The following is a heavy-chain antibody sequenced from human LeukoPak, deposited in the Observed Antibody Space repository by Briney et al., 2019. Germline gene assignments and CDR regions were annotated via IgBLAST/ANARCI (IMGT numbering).Heavy chain of an antibody. CDR2: ISGSGGST. D-gene: IGHD2-15*01. CDR3: ARLLRHCSGGSCYDY. V-gene: IGHV3-23*01. J-gene: IGHJ4*02. Sequence: GGSLRLSCAASGFTFSSYAISWVRQAPGKGLEWVSAISGSGGSTYYADSVKGRFTISRDNAKNSLYLQMNSLRAEDTAVYYCARLLRHCSGGSCYDYWGQGTLVTVSS. CDR1: GFTFSSYA.